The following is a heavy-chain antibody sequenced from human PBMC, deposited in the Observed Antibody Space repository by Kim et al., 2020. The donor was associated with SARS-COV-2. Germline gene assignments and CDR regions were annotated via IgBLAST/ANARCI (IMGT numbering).Heavy chain of an antibody. CDR3: ARGQLEHYVWGSYRYYFDY. J-gene: IGHJ4*02. CDR1: GGSISSYY. V-gene: IGHV4-59*01. CDR2: IYYSGST. D-gene: IGHD3-16*01. Sequence: SETLSLTCTVSGGSISSYYWSWIRQPPGKGLEWIGYIYYSGSTNYNPSLKSRVTISVDTSKNQFSLKLSSVTAADTAVYYCARGQLEHYVWGSYRYYFDYWGQGTLVTVSS.